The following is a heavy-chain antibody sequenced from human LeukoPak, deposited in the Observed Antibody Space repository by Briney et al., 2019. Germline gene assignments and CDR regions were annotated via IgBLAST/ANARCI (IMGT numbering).Heavy chain of an antibody. CDR3: ARVGATIFPHYYYYYMDV. CDR2: IYYSGST. V-gene: IGHV4-39*07. J-gene: IGHJ6*03. D-gene: IGHD3-3*01. CDR1: GGSISSSSYY. Sequence: SETLSLTCTVSGGSISSSSYYWGWIRQPPGKGLEWIGSIYYSGSTYYNPSLKSRVTISVDTSKNQFSLKLSSVTAADTAVYYCARVGATIFPHYYYYYMDVWGKGTKVTVSS.